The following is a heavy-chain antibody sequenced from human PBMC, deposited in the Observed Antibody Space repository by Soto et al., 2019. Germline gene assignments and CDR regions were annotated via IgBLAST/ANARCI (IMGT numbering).Heavy chain of an antibody. J-gene: IGHJ4*02. CDR1: GFTFSSYA. CDR2: ISGSGGST. D-gene: IGHD6-19*01. V-gene: IGHV3-23*01. CDR3: ATYSSGWYRGYFDY. Sequence: EVQLLESGGGLVQPGGSLRLSCAASGFTFSSYAMSWVRQAPGKGLEWVSAISGSGGSTYYADSVKGRFTISRDNPKNTLYLQMNSLRAEYTAVYYCATYSSGWYRGYFDYWGQGTLVTVSS.